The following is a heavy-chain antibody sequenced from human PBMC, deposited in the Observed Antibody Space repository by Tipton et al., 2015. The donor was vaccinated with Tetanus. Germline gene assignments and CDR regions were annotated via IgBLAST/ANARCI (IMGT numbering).Heavy chain of an antibody. J-gene: IGHJ4*02. CDR2: INPNSGGT. CDR3: ARATANSAFDF. V-gene: IGHV1-2*02. D-gene: IGHD2-21*02. Sequence: QLVQSGAEVKKPGASVKVSCTASGYTFTGNYIHWVRQVPGQRLEWMAWINPNSGGTDFARKFRGRVTVTRDTSISTAYMELSGLRSDDTAVYFCARATANSAFDFWGQGTRVIVSS. CDR1: GYTFTGNY.